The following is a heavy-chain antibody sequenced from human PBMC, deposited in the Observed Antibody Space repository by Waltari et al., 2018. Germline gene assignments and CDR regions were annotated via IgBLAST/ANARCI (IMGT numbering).Heavy chain of an antibody. V-gene: IGHV4-39*07. J-gene: IGHJ6*02. D-gene: IGHD2-15*01. CDR1: GGSISSSSYY. Sequence: QLQLQESGPGLVKPSETLSLTCTVSGGSISSSSYYWGWIRQPPGKGLEWIGSIYYSGGTYYTPSLKSRVTISVDTSKNQFSLKLSSLRSEDTAVYYCARDSSRYCSGGSCYGYYYGMDVWGQGTTVTVSS. CDR3: ARDSSRYCSGGSCYGYYYGMDV. CDR2: IYYSGGT.